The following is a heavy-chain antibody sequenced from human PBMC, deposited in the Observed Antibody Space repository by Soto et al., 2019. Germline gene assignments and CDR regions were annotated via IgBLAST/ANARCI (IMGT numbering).Heavy chain of an antibody. J-gene: IGHJ4*02. CDR1: GFTFSSYA. CDR2: ISYDGSNK. Sequence: QVQLVESGGGVVQPGGSLRLSCAASGFTFSSYAMHWVRQAPGKGLEWVAVISYDGSNKYYADSVKGRFTISRDNSKNTLYLQMNSLRAEDTAVYYCARAPQNYDSSGSPDGRGYWGQGTLVTVSS. D-gene: IGHD3-22*01. V-gene: IGHV3-30-3*01. CDR3: ARAPQNYDSSGSPDGRGY.